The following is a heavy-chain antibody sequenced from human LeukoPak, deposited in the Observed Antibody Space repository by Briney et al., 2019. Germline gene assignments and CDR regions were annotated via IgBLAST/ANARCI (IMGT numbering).Heavy chain of an antibody. D-gene: IGHD6-13*01. CDR1: GGSFSGYY. CDR3: ARRVRIAAPFNP. Sequence: PSETLSLTCAVYGGSFSGYYWSWIRQPPGKGLEWIGEINHSGSTNYNPSLKSRVTVSVDTSKNQFSLKLTSVTAADTAVYYCARRVRIAAPFNPWGQGTLVIVSS. CDR2: INHSGST. V-gene: IGHV4-34*01. J-gene: IGHJ5*02.